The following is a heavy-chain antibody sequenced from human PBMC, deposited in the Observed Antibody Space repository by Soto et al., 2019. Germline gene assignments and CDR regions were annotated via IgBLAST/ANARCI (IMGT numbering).Heavy chain of an antibody. J-gene: IGHJ4*02. Sequence: QVQLVESGGGVVQPGRSLRLSCAASGFTFSSYGMHWVRQAPGKGLEWVAVISYDGSNEYYADSVKGRFTISRDNSKNTLYLQMNSLRAEDTAVYYCAKDAGGSSYFDYWGQRTLVTVSS. CDR1: GFTFSSYG. CDR2: ISYDGSNE. V-gene: IGHV3-30*18. CDR3: AKDAGGSSYFDY. D-gene: IGHD1-26*01.